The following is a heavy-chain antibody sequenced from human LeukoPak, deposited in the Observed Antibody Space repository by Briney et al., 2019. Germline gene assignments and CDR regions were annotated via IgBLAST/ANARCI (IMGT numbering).Heavy chain of an antibody. Sequence: GGPLRLSCSASGFTVNTNYMSWVRQAPGKGLEWVSVIYSGGTTDYADSVKGRFTISRDDSKNTVYLQMNRLRAEDTAVYYCARDRHCSGGSCYRGFDWSDAFDIWGQGTMVTVSS. J-gene: IGHJ3*02. CDR1: GFTVNTNY. V-gene: IGHV3-53*01. CDR3: ARDRHCSGGSCYRGFDWSDAFDI. CDR2: IYSGGTT. D-gene: IGHD2-15*01.